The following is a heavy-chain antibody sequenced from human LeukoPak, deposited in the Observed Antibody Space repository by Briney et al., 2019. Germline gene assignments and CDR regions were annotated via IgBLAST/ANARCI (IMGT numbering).Heavy chain of an antibody. J-gene: IGHJ4*02. Sequence: PSETLSLTCTVSSGSISSYYWSWIRQPPGKGLEWIGYIYYSGSTNYNPSLKSRVTISVDTSKNQFSLKLSSVTAADTAVYYCARGNLVDYWGQGTLVTVSS. V-gene: IGHV4-59*01. CDR2: IYYSGST. D-gene: IGHD4-11*01. CDR1: SGSISSYY. CDR3: ARGNLVDY.